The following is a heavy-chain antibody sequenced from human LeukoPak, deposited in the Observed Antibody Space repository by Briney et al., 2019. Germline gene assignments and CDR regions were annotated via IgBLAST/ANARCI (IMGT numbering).Heavy chain of an antibody. CDR3: ARLPFLSGDDS. J-gene: IGHJ4*02. CDR2: INHSGST. Sequence: KTSETLSLTCTVSGGSISSYYWSWIRQPPGRGLEWIGEINHSGSTNYNPSLKSRVALAVDTSKNQISLKLTSVTAADTAVYYCARLPFLSGDDSWGQGTPVTVSS. CDR1: GGSISSYY. D-gene: IGHD3-16*02. V-gene: IGHV4-34*01.